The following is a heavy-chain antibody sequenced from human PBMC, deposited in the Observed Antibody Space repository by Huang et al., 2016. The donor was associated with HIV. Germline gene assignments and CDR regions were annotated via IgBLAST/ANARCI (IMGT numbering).Heavy chain of an antibody. CDR2: ISKTSGAT. CDR1: GYTFSTYS. D-gene: IGHD3-22*01. Sequence: EVQLVESGGGLAQPGGALRLCCVASGYTFSTYSMKWVRQAPGKGLEWVSYISKTSGATSYAESVKGRFTVSRDNVKNSLYLQMNRLRVEDTAMYYCVRDSSSGLQLRYWGQGALVIVS. J-gene: IGHJ4*02. CDR3: VRDSSSGLQLRY. V-gene: IGHV3-48*01.